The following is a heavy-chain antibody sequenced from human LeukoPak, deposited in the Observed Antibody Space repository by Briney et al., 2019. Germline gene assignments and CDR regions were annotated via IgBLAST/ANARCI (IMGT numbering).Heavy chain of an antibody. CDR1: GGSISSGDYY. CDR2: IYYSGST. D-gene: IGHD1-20*01. V-gene: IGHV4-30-4*08. CDR3: ASTERGLTFDY. Sequence: SQTLSLTCTVSGGSISSGDYYWSWIRQPPGKGLEWIGYIYYSGSTYYNPSLKSRVTISVDTSKNQFSLRLISVTAADTAVYYCASTERGLTFDYWGQGTLVTVSS. J-gene: IGHJ4*02.